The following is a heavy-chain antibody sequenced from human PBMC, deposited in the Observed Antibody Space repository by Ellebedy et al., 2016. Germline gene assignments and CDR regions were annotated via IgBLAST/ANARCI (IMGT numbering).Heavy chain of an antibody. J-gene: IGHJ4*02. CDR1: GYTFTSYD. D-gene: IGHD1-7*01. CDR3: ARERGGELRSAVDY. CDR2: MNPNSGNT. Sequence: ASVKVSXKASGYTFTSYDINWVRQATGQGLEWMGWMNPNSGNTGYAQKFQGRVTMTRNTSISTAYMELSSLRSEDTAVYYCARERGGELRSAVDYWGQGTLVTVSS. V-gene: IGHV1-8*01.